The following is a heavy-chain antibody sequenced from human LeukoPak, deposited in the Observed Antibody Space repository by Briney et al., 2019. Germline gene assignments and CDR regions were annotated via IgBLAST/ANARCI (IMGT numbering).Heavy chain of an antibody. Sequence: SETLSLTCTVSGGSLSSYYWSWIRQPPGKGLEWIGYIYYSGSTNYNTSLKSRVTISVDTSKNQISLKLSSVTASDTAVYYCARGGDILTGPWGQGTLVTVSS. CDR1: GGSLSSYY. CDR3: ARGGDILTGP. D-gene: IGHD3-9*01. CDR2: IYYSGST. J-gene: IGHJ5*02. V-gene: IGHV4-59*01.